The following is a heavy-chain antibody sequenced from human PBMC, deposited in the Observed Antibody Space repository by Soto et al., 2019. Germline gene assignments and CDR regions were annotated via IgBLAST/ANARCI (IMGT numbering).Heavy chain of an antibody. CDR3: VRDGLVSSARYYFDY. J-gene: IGHJ4*02. D-gene: IGHD6-13*01. Sequence: QVQLVQSGAEVKKPGPSVKVSCKAPGYTFTDCYVHWVRQAPGQGLEWMGWINPKSGGTNIAQRFTGRVNMTMDMSISTVYMEMNRLKSDDTAVYYCVRDGLVSSARYYFDYWGQGTLVTVSS. CDR2: INPKSGGT. V-gene: IGHV1-2*02. CDR1: GYTFTDCY.